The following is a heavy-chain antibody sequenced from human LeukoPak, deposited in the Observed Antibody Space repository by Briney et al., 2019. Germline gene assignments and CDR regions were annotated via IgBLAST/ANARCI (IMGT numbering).Heavy chain of an antibody. D-gene: IGHD3-22*01. J-gene: IGHJ1*01. CDR2: ISGSGGST. CDR1: GFTFSSYA. V-gene: IGHV3-23*01. CDR3: AKAESDTTIVAVIFTTEYFQH. Sequence: GGSLRLSCAASGFTFSSYAMSWVRQAPGKGLEWVSAISGSGGSTYYADSVKGRFTISGDNSKNTLYLQMNSLRAEDTAVYYCAKAESDTTIVAVIFTTEYFQHWGQGTLVTDSS.